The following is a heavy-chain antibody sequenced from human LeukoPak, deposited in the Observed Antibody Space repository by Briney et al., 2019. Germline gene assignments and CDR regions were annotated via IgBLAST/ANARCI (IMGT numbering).Heavy chain of an antibody. V-gene: IGHV1-2*02. Sequence: GASVKVSCMASGYTFTGYYMHWVRQAPGQGLEWMGWINPNSGGTNYAQKFQGRVTMTRDTSISTAYMELSRLRSDDTAVYYCARSSGWYLLGFDYWGQGTLVTVSS. J-gene: IGHJ4*02. CDR3: ARSSGWYLLGFDY. CDR2: INPNSGGT. CDR1: GYTFTGYY. D-gene: IGHD6-19*01.